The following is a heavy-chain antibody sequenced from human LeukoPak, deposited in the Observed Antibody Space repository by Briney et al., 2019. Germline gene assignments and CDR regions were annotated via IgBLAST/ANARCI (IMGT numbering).Heavy chain of an antibody. CDR1: GFTFSSYS. V-gene: IGHV3-48*01. D-gene: IGHD3-16*01. Sequence: GGSLRLSCAASGFTFSSYSMNWVRQAPGKGLVWVSYISSSSSTIYYADSVKGRFTISRDNAKNSLYLQMNSLRAEDTAVYYCARPRGYDYVWGSVYWGQGTLVTVSS. CDR3: ARPRGYDYVWGSVY. CDR2: ISSSSSTI. J-gene: IGHJ4*02.